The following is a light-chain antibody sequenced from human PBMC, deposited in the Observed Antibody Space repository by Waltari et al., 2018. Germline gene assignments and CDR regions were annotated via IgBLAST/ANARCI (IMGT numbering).Light chain of an antibody. V-gene: IGKV4-1*01. CDR3: QQYYGTPPT. Sequence: DIVMTQSPDPLAVSLGERSPINCKSSQNVLYSSNNKNYLAWYQQKPGQPPKLLIYWASTRESGVPDRFSGSGSGTDFTLTISSLQAEDVAVYYCQQYYGTPPTFGQGTKVEIK. J-gene: IGKJ1*01. CDR2: WAS. CDR1: QNVLYSSNNKNY.